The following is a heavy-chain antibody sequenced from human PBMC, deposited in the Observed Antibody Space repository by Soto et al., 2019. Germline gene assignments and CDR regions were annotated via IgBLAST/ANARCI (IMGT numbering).Heavy chain of an antibody. Sequence: QVQLVQSGAEVKKPGSSVKVSCKASGGTFSSYAISWVRQAPGQGLEWMGGIIPIFGTANYAQKFQGRVTITADKSTSTAYMELSSLRSEDTAVYYCARSNSLTYYYDSSGYDCWGQGTLVTVSS. CDR3: ARSNSLTYYYDSSGYDC. CDR2: IIPIFGTA. D-gene: IGHD3-22*01. V-gene: IGHV1-69*06. CDR1: GGTFSSYA. J-gene: IGHJ4*02.